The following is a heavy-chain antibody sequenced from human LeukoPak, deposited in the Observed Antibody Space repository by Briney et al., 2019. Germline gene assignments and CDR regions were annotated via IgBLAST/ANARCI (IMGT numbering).Heavy chain of an antibody. CDR1: GGSFSGYY. CDR2: INHSGST. CDR3: ARHKRLGWFDP. V-gene: IGHV4-34*01. D-gene: IGHD6-25*01. Sequence: SETLSLTCAVYGGSFSGYYWSWIRQPPGKGLEWIGEINHSGSTNYNPSLKSRVTISVDTSKNQFSLKLSSVTAADTAVYYCARHKRLGWFDPWGQGTLVTVSS. J-gene: IGHJ5*02.